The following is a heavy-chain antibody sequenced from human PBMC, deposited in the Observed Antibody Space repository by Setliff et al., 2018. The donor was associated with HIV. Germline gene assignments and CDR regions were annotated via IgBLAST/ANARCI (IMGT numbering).Heavy chain of an antibody. J-gene: IGHJ4*02. CDR3: ALLWPFDY. V-gene: IGHV3-7*03. CDR2: INEDGSDK. CDR1: GFTIKTYG. Sequence: PGGSLRLSCAASGFTIKTYGMHWVRQAPGKGLEWVANINEDGSDKYYMDSVKGRFSISRDNADNSLYLQMNSLRGEDTAIYYCALLWPFDYWGQGALVTVLL. D-gene: IGHD3-10*01.